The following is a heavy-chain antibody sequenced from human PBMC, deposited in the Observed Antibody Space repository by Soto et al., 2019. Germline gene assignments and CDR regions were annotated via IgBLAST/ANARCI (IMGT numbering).Heavy chain of an antibody. Sequence: GGSLRLSCAASGFTFSSYAMSWVRQAPGKGLEWVSAISGSGGSTYYADSVKGRFTISRDNSKNTLYLQMNSLRAEDTAVYYCAKLLEGDMVTNAHYFDYWGQGTLVTVSS. CDR3: AKLLEGDMVTNAHYFDY. CDR2: ISGSGGST. CDR1: GFTFSSYA. V-gene: IGHV3-23*01. J-gene: IGHJ4*02. D-gene: IGHD5-18*01.